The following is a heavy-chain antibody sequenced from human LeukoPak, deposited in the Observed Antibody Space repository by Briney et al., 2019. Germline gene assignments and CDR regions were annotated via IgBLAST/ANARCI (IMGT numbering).Heavy chain of an antibody. V-gene: IGHV3-23*01. D-gene: IGHD2-2*01. J-gene: IGHJ6*02. CDR2: ISGSGGST. CDR1: GFTFSSYA. Sequence: PGASLRLSCAASGFTFSSYAMSWVRQAPGKGVEGVSAISGSGGSTYYADSVKGRFTISRDNSKNTLYLQMNSLRAEDTAVYYCAKSPANYYYYGMDVWGQGTTVTVSS. CDR3: AKSPANYYYYGMDV.